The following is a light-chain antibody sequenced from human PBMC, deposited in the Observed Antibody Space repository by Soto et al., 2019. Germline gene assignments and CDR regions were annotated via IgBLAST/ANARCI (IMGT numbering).Light chain of an antibody. V-gene: IGLV2-8*01. CDR2: EVS. Sequence: QSVLTQPPSASGSPGQSVTISCTGTSTDVGGYNYISWYQHHPGKGPKLIIYEVSERPSGVPDRFSGSKSGNTASLTVSGLQAEDEADYYCSSYAGSNNQGVFGSGTKVTVL. CDR3: SSYAGSNNQGV. J-gene: IGLJ1*01. CDR1: STDVGGYNY.